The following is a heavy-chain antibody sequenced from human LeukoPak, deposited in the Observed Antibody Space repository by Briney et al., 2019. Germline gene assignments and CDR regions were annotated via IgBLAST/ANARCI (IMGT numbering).Heavy chain of an antibody. D-gene: IGHD2-21*01. V-gene: IGHV3-23*01. Sequence: GGSLRLSCAASGFTFSSYSMNWVRQAPGKGLEWVSAISDSGNTYHADSVKGRFTISRNSSKNTLFLQMNRLRPEDAAVYYCAKAPVTTCRGAYCYPFDYWGQGTLVTVSS. CDR2: ISDSGNT. J-gene: IGHJ4*02. CDR3: AKAPVTTCRGAYCYPFDY. CDR1: GFTFSSYS.